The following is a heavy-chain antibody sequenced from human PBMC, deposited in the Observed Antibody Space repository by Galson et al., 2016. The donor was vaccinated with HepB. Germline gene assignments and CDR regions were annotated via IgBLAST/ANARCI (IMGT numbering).Heavy chain of an antibody. CDR2: IDNSSSII. CDR3: ARDHYDRRGSYYGLALNA. V-gene: IGHV3-48*04. D-gene: IGHD3-22*01. J-gene: IGHJ3*01. Sequence: SLRLSCAAPGFSFSTYNMNWVRQAPGKGLEWISYIDNSSSIIYYADSVKGRFTVSRDNARNSLYLQMNGLRAEDTAIYYCARDHYDRRGSYYGLALNAWGQGTMVTVSS. CDR1: GFSFSTYN.